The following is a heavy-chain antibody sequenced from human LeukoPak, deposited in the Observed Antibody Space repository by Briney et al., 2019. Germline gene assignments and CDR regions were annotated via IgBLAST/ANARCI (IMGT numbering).Heavy chain of an antibody. CDR1: GFTFDDYG. V-gene: IGHV3-20*01. J-gene: IGHJ6*02. Sequence: GGSLRLSCAASGFTFDDYGMSWVRQAPGKGLEWVSGINWNGGSTGYADSVKGRFTISRDNAKNSLYLQMNSLRAEDTALYHGATWGWFASYYGMDVWGQGTTVTVSS. D-gene: IGHD3-10*01. CDR2: INWNGGST. CDR3: ATWGWFASYYGMDV.